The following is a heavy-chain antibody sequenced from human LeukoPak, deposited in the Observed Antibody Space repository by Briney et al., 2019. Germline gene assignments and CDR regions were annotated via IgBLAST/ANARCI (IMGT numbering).Heavy chain of an antibody. J-gene: IGHJ4*02. CDR3: ARGSRTFDWLISYFDF. CDR2: VDLEDGDT. CDR1: GYTFNDYY. Sequence: ATVKISCKASGYTFNDYYIHWVQQAPGKGLEWMGRVDLEDGDTIYAERFQGRVTITADTSTDTAYMDLSSLRSFDTAVYYCARGSRTFDWLISYFDFWGQGTLVSVSS. V-gene: IGHV1-69-2*01. D-gene: IGHD3-9*01.